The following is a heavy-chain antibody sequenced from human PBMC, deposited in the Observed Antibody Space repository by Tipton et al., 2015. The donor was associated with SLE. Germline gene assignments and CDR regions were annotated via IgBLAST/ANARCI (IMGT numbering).Heavy chain of an antibody. D-gene: IGHD3-16*01. CDR3: AKDGGGGSPLNWFDP. J-gene: IGHJ5*02. V-gene: IGHV3-23*03. CDR1: GFTFSSYA. Sequence: GSLRLSCAASGFTFSSYAMTWVRQAPGKGLEWVSVLYSSGYNALYADSVKGRFTISRDNSKNTLYLQMNSLRVEDTALYYCAKDGGGGSPLNWFDPWGQGTLVTVSS. CDR2: LYSSGYNA.